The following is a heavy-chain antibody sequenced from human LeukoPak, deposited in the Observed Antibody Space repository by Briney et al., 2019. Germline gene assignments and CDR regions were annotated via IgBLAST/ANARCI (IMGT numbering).Heavy chain of an antibody. J-gene: IGHJ3*02. CDR1: GFTFSNYW. CDR3: ARRHQDWGNAFDI. V-gene: IGHV3-7*01. D-gene: IGHD3-16*01. CDR2: IKQDGSEK. Sequence: GGSLRLSCAASGFTFSNYWMSWVRQAPGKGLQWVANIKQDGSEKYYVDSVKGRFTISRDNAKNSLYLQMNSLSAEDTAVYYCARRHQDWGNAFDICGQGTMVTVSS.